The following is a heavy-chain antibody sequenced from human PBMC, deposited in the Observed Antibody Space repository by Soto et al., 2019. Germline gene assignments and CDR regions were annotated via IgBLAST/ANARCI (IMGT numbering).Heavy chain of an antibody. J-gene: IGHJ4*02. CDR1: GFTFSTYG. CDR2: ISYDGSNN. CDR3: ARGKSGYLTFDY. Sequence: GGSLRLSCAASGFTFSTYGMHWVRQAPGKGLEWVAVISYDGSNNYYADSVKGRFTISRDNSKNTVFLQMNSLRVEDTAVYYCARGKSGYLTFDYWGQGTLVTVSS. D-gene: IGHD6-25*01. V-gene: IGHV3-30*12.